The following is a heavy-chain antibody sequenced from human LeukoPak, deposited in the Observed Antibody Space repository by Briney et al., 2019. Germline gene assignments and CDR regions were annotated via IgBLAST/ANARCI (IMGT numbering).Heavy chain of an antibody. V-gene: IGHV4-4*07. J-gene: IGHJ3*02. CDR1: GGSISSYY. CDR2: IYTSGST. Sequence: PSETLSLTCTVSGGSISSYYWSWIRQPAGKGLGWIGRIYTSGSTNYNPSLKSRVTMSVDTSKNQFSLKLSSVTAADTAVYYCARNDPKLEPPNAFDIWGQGTMVSVSS. CDR3: ARNDPKLEPPNAFDI.